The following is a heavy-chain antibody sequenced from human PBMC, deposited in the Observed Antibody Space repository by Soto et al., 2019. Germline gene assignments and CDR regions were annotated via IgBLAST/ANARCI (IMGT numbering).Heavy chain of an antibody. D-gene: IGHD3-22*01. CDR2: ISGSGGST. CDR3: AKDPAPYYDSSGYYQPYFDY. Sequence: SGGSLRLSCAASGFTFSSYAMSWVRQAPGKGLEWVSAISGSGGSTYYADSVKGRFTISRDNSKNTLYLQMNSLRAEDTAVYYCAKDPAPYYDSSGYYQPYFDYWGQGTLVTVSS. V-gene: IGHV3-23*01. J-gene: IGHJ4*02. CDR1: GFTFSSYA.